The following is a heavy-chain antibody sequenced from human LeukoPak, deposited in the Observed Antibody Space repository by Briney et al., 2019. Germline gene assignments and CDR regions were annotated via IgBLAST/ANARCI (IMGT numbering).Heavy chain of an antibody. J-gene: IGHJ6*02. D-gene: IGHD3-22*01. CDR3: ARDPAYYDSSGYDYGMDV. V-gene: IGHV1-18*01. Sequence: GASVNVSCKASGYTFTSYGISWVRQAPGQGLEWMGWISAYNGNTNYAQKLQGRVTMTTDTSTSTAYMELRSLRSDDTAVYYCARDPAYYDSSGYDYGMDVWGQGTTVTVSS. CDR2: ISAYNGNT. CDR1: GYTFTSYG.